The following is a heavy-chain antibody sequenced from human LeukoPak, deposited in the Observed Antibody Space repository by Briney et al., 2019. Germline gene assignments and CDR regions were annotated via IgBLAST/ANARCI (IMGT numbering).Heavy chain of an antibody. D-gene: IGHD2-21*02. Sequence: SVKVSCEASGGTFSSYTMSWVRQAPGQGLEWMGRIIPILGIANYAQKFQGRVTINADKSTSTAYMELSSLRSEDTAVYYCARDRRGMVTSNWFDPWGQGTLVTVSS. CDR1: GGTFSSYT. CDR3: ARDRRGMVTSNWFDP. V-gene: IGHV1-69*04. CDR2: IIPILGIA. J-gene: IGHJ5*02.